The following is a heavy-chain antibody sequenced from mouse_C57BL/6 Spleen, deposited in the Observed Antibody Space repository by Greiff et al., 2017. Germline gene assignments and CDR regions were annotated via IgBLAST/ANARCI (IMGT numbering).Heavy chain of an antibody. V-gene: IGHV1-50*01. CDR1: GYTFTSYW. Sequence: QVQLQQPGAELVKPGASVKLSCKASGYTFTSYWMQWVKQRPGQGLEWIGEIDPSDSYTNYNQKFKGKATVTVDTSSSTAYMQLSSLTSEDSAVYYCARASMDYWGQGTSVTVSS. CDR2: IDPSDSYT. J-gene: IGHJ4*01. CDR3: ARASMDY.